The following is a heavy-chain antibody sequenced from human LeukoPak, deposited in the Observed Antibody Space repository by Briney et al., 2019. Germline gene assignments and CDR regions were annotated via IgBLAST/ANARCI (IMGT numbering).Heavy chain of an antibody. J-gene: IGHJ6*03. Sequence: GGSLRLSCAASGFTFSSYWMSWVRQAPGKGLEWVANIKQDGSEKYYVDSVKGRFTISRDNAKNSLYLQMNSLRAEDTAVYYCARGDSGSYKQRRYYYYMDVWGKGTTVTVSS. V-gene: IGHV3-7*01. CDR3: ARGDSGSYKQRRYYYYMDV. CDR2: IKQDGSEK. D-gene: IGHD1-26*01. CDR1: GFTFSSYW.